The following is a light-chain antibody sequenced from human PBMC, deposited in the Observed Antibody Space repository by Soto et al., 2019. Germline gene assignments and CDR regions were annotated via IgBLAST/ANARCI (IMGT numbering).Light chain of an antibody. CDR3: QQSYSTPPT. J-gene: IGKJ5*01. CDR2: FAS. CDR1: QSIATY. Sequence: TQSPSSLSASVGDRVTITCRTSQSIATYLTWYQQKPGKAPKLLIYFASRLESGVPSRFSGSGSGTDFTLTISSLQSEDFATYYCQQSYSTPPTFGQGTRLEIK. V-gene: IGKV1-39*01.